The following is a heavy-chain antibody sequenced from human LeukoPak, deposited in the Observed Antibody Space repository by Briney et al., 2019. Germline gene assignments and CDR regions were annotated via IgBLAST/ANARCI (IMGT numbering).Heavy chain of an antibody. V-gene: IGHV4-59*01. CDR2: IYYSGST. CDR3: ASARLGSGLEGAFDI. CDR1: GCSISSSF. Sequence: PSETLSLTCTASGCSISSSFWSWIRQPPGKGLEWIGYIYYSGSTNYNPSLKSRVTISVDTSKNQFSLKLSSVTAADTAVYYCASARLGSGLEGAFDIWGQGTMATVSS. J-gene: IGHJ3*02. D-gene: IGHD6-25*01.